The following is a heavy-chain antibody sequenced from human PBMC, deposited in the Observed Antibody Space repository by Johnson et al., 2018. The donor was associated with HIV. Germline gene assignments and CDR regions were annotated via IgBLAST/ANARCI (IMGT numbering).Heavy chain of an antibody. D-gene: IGHD3-10*01. Sequence: VQLVESGGGVVQPGRSLRLSCAASGFTFSSYDMHWVRQAPGKGLEWVAVIWYDETNKYYADSVKGRLTISRDNSKNTLYLQMKSLRAEDTAVYYCAKGLGSYYEAFDIWGQGPMVTVSS. CDR3: AKGLGSYYEAFDI. V-gene: IGHV3-33*06. CDR1: GFTFSSYD. CDR2: IWYDETNK. J-gene: IGHJ3*02.